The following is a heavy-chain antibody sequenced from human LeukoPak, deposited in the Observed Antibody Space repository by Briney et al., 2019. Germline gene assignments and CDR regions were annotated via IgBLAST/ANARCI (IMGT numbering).Heavy chain of an antibody. J-gene: IGHJ4*02. CDR2: IYYSGST. V-gene: IGHV4-31*03. CDR3: ARGYSSMVDY. Sequence: PLETLSLTCTVSGGSISSGGYYWSWIRQHPGKGLEWIGYIYYSGSTYYNPSLKSRVTISVDTSKNQFSLKLSSVTAADTAVYYCARGYSSMVDYWGQGTLVTVSS. CDR1: GGSISSGGYY. D-gene: IGHD6-13*01.